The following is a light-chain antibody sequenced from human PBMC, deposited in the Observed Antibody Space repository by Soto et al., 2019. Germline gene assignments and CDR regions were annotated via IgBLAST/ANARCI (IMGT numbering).Light chain of an antibody. Sequence: EIVMTQSPATLSVSPGERATLSCRASQSVSSNLAWYQQKPGQAPRLLIHGATTRATGIPARFSGSGSGTEFTLTISSLQSEDFAVFYCQQYGSSPLTFGGGTKVDI. CDR2: GAT. V-gene: IGKV3-15*01. J-gene: IGKJ4*01. CDR1: QSVSSN. CDR3: QQYGSSPLT.